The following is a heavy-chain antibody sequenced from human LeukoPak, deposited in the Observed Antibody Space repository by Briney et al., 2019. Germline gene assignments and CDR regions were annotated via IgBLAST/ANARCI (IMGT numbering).Heavy chain of an antibody. CDR1: GFTFSSYS. V-gene: IGHV3-23*01. CDR2: ISGSGGST. Sequence: PGGSLRLSCAASGFTFSSYSMNWVRQAPGKGLEWVSAISGSGGSTYYADSVKGRFTISRDNSKNTLYLQMNSLRAEDTAVYYCAKEASLNYDILTGYYSRAPDYFDYWGQGTLVTVSS. J-gene: IGHJ4*02. CDR3: AKEASLNYDILTGYYSRAPDYFDY. D-gene: IGHD3-9*01.